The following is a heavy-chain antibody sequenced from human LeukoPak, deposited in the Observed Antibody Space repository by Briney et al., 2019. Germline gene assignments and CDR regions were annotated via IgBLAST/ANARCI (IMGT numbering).Heavy chain of an antibody. Sequence: PGGSLRLSCAASGFTFSNYAMTWVRQAPGKGLEWVSGISGSGGSTNYADSVRGRFTISRDNSKNTLYLQMNSLRVEDTAIYHCAKCYYYDSSGYYYPDYWGQGTLVTVSS. D-gene: IGHD3-22*01. CDR3: AKCYYYDSSGYYYPDY. J-gene: IGHJ4*02. CDR2: ISGSGGST. CDR1: GFTFSNYA. V-gene: IGHV3-23*01.